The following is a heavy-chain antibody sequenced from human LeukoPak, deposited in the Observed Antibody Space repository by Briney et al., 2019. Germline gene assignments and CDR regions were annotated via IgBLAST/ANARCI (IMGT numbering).Heavy chain of an antibody. J-gene: IGHJ6*02. Sequence: ASVKVSCKASGYTFTSYYMHWVRQAPGQGFEWMGIINPSGGSTSYAQKFQGRVTMTRDTSTSTVYMELSSLRSEDTAVYYCAREDCSSTSCPDSYYGMDVWGQGTTVTVSS. CDR1: GYTFTSYY. V-gene: IGHV1-46*01. D-gene: IGHD2-2*01. CDR2: INPSGGST. CDR3: AREDCSSTSCPDSYYGMDV.